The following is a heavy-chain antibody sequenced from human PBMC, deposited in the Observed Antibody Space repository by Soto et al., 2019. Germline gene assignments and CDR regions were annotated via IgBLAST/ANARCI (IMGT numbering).Heavy chain of an antibody. J-gene: IGHJ6*02. D-gene: IGHD6-19*01. CDR2: ISYDGSNK. CDR3: AKDGAVAGMPRYYYYGMDV. CDR1: GFTFSSYG. V-gene: IGHV3-30*18. Sequence: QVQLVESGGGVVQPGRSLRLSCAASGFTFSSYGMHWVRQAPGKGLEWVAVISYDGSNKYYADSVKGRITISRDNSKNTLYLQMNSLRAEDTAVYYCAKDGAVAGMPRYYYYGMDVWGQGTTVTVSS.